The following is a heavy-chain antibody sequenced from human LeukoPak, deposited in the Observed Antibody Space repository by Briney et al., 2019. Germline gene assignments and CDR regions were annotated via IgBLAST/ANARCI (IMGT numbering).Heavy chain of an antibody. CDR1: GLAVSSNC. D-gene: IGHD3-22*01. CDR3: ARRAGDYSHPYDY. J-gene: IGHJ4*02. CDR2: IYSGGNT. V-gene: IGHV3-53*01. Sequence: GGSLRLSCAASGLAVSSNCMSWVRQAPGKGLEWVSFIYSGGNTYYADSVKGRFTISRDNSKNTVHLQMNSLRAEDTAMYYCARRAGDYSHPYDYWGQGALVTVSS.